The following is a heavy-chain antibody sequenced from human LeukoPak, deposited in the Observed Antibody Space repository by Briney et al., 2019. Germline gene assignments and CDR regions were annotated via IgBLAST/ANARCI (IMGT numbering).Heavy chain of an antibody. V-gene: IGHV3-72*01. CDR1: VFDFSDHN. D-gene: IGHD1-26*01. J-gene: IGHJ3*02. CDR2: TRNEANIYTT. CDR3: ASPVGATTVRAFDI. Sequence: GGSVRLSCAASVFDFSDHNIHWVRQAPGKGREWVVRTRNEANIYTTKYAASVKGRFTISRDDSKNSLYLQMNSLKTEDTAVYYCASPVGATTVRAFDIWGQGTMVTVSS.